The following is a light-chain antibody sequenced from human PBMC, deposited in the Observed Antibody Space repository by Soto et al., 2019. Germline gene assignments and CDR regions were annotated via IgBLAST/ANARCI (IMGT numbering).Light chain of an antibody. CDR2: DAS. CDR3: QPRSDWPPIT. Sequence: ETVLTQSPGTLSLSPGERATLSCRASQSVGSYLAWYQQKPGQAPRLLIYDASNRATGIPARFSGSGSGTDFTLTISRLEPEDFAVYYCQPRSDWPPITFGQGTRLEIK. V-gene: IGKV3-11*01. CDR1: QSVGSY. J-gene: IGKJ5*01.